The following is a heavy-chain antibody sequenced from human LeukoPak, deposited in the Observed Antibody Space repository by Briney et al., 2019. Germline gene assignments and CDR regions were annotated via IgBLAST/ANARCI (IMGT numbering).Heavy chain of an antibody. Sequence: GGSLRLSCAASGFTFSSYWMSWVRQAPGKGLEWVANIKQDGSEKYYVDSVKGRFTISRDNAKNSLYLQMNSLRAEDTAAYYCARDSIYYCSSTSCYTSGWVDYYGMDVWGQGTTVTVSS. CDR2: IKQDGSEK. CDR3: ARDSIYYCSSTSCYTSGWVDYYGMDV. CDR1: GFTFSSYW. J-gene: IGHJ6*02. D-gene: IGHD2-2*02. V-gene: IGHV3-7*01.